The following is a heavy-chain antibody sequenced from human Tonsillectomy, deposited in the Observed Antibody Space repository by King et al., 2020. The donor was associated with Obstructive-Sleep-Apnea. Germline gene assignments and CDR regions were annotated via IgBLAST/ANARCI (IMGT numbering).Heavy chain of an antibody. CDR3: TTDNPLDY. Sequence: VQLVESGGGVVKPGGSLRLSCGASGYSFSIAWMTWVRQAPGKGLEWVGRIKMESDGGTTDYAAPVKGRFIISRDDSKNTLYLQMNSLKTEDTAFYYCTTDNPLDYWGQGTLVTVSS. V-gene: IGHV3-15*01. J-gene: IGHJ4*02. CDR2: IKMESDGGTT. CDR1: GYSFSIAW.